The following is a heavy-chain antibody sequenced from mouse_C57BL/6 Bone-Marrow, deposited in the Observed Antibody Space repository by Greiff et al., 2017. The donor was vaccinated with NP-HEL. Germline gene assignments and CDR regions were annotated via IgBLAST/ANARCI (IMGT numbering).Heavy chain of an antibody. CDR1: GYTFTGYT. V-gene: IGHV1-4*01. D-gene: IGHD2-5*01. J-gene: IGHJ3*01. Sequence: QVQLKQSGADLERPGASVKMSCKASGYTFTGYTMHWVKQRPEQGLEWIGYINPSTGITKSNQKLKAKATLTADKSSSTAYMQLSSQTSEDSAVYYCARRHYSNWELAYWGQGTLVTVSA. CDR3: ARRHYSNWELAY. CDR2: INPSTGIT.